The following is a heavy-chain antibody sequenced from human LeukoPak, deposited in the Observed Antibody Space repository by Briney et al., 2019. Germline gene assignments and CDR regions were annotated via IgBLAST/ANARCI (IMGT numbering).Heavy chain of an antibody. J-gene: IGHJ4*02. V-gene: IGHV1-46*01. Sequence: ASVKVSCKASGYTFTSYYMHWVRQAPGQGLEWMGIINPSGGSTSYAQKFQGRVTMTRDTSTSTVYMELSRLRSEDTAVYYCARVDSSGDFDYWGQGTLVTVSS. CDR1: GYTFTSYY. D-gene: IGHD3-22*01. CDR2: INPSGGST. CDR3: ARVDSSGDFDY.